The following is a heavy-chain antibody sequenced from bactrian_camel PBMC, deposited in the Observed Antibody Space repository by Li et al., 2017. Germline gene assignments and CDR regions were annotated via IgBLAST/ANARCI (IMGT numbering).Heavy chain of an antibody. Sequence: QLVETGGGSVQAGGSLRLSCAVSVFTNCKGWFRQAPGKERGGVAAIWRGGGGNVYYADSVKDRFTISRDIAKNMLYLQLTSLNTEDTAMYYCAKEGEREPGYNEYGADFPVWGQGTQVTVS. D-gene: IGHD1*01. CDR3: AKEGEREPGYNEYGADFPV. CDR2: IWRGGGGNV. V-gene: IGHV3S1*01. CDR1: VFTNC. J-gene: IGHJ6*01.